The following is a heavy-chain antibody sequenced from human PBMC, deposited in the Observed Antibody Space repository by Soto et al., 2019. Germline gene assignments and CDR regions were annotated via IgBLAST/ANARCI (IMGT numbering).Heavy chain of an antibody. D-gene: IGHD3-10*01. CDR2: ISYDGSNK. CDR1: GFTFSSYG. CDR3: AKDPRGSGPAGDY. V-gene: IGHV3-30*18. Sequence: GGSLRLSCAASGFTFSSYGMHWVRQAPGKGLEWVAVISYDGSNKYYADSVKGRFTISRDNSKNTLYLQMNSLRDEDTAVYYCAKDPRGSGPAGDYWGQGNLVTVSS. J-gene: IGHJ4*02.